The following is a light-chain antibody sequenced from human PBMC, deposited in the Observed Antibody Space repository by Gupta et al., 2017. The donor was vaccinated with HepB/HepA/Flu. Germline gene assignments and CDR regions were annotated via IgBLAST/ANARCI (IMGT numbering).Light chain of an antibody. CDR3: QQYERWTWT. CDR2: AVS. J-gene: IGKJ1*01. CDR1: QSVTDSQ. V-gene: IGKV3-20*01. Sequence: IVLTQSSGTLSLSPGESATLSCRTSQSVTDSQLAWYQQKPGQAPRLLIYAVSFRATGVPDRVSGSGSGTDCTRTISRLEPEDFAVYYCQQYERWTWTFGPGTKVEIK.